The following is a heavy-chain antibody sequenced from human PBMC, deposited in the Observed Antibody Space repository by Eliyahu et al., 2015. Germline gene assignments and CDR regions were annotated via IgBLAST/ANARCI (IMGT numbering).Heavy chain of an antibody. J-gene: IGHJ4*02. CDR3: ASLPIVVVMTDY. Sequence: EVQLLESXGGLVQPGGSLRLSCXASGFXFSSYAMGWVRQAXGKGLEWVSAISGSGGSTYYAXSVKGRFTISRDNSKNTLYLQMNSLRAEDTAVYYCASLPIVVVMTDYWGQGTLVTVSS. CDR2: ISGSGGST. D-gene: IGHD3-22*01. V-gene: IGHV3-23*01. CDR1: GFXFSSYA.